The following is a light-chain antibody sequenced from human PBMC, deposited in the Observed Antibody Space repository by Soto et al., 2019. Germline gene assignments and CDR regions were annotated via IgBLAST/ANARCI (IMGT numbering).Light chain of an antibody. CDR2: GNS. Sequence: QSVLTQPPSVSGAPGQRVTNSCTGSSSNIRAGYEVHWYQQLPGTAPKLLIYGNSNRPSGVPDRFSGSKSGTSASLAITGLQAEDEADSYCQSYDSSLSALYVFGTGTKVTAL. V-gene: IGLV1-40*01. J-gene: IGLJ1*01. CDR1: SSNIRAGYE. CDR3: QSYDSSLSALYV.